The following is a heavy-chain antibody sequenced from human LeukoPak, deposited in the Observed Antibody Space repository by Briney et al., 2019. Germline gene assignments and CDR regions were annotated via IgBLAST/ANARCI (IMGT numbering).Heavy chain of an antibody. CDR3: AKDWYDFWSGYYPYYFDY. D-gene: IGHD3-3*01. Sequence: PGGSLRLSCAASGFTFSSYGMHWVRQAPGKGLEWVAFVRYDGSNKYYADSVKGRFTISRDNSKNTLYLQMNSLRAEDTAVYYCAKDWYDFWSGYYPYYFDYWGQGTLVTVSS. V-gene: IGHV3-30*02. CDR1: GFTFSSYG. J-gene: IGHJ4*02. CDR2: VRYDGSNK.